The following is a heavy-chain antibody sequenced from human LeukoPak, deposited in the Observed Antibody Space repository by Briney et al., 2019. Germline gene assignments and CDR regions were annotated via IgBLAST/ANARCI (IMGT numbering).Heavy chain of an antibody. CDR1: GFTFSSDA. J-gene: IGHJ3*02. D-gene: IGHD3-9*01. CDR3: VKTMTGYFSDGFDI. CDR2: ISGGGGDT. V-gene: IGHV3-23*01. Sequence: GGSLRLSCAASGFTFSSDAMIWVRQAPGKGLEWVSNISGGGGDTYYGDSVKGRFTISRDNSKTMLYLQMNSLRAEDTAVYWCVKTMTGYFSDGFDIWGQGTMVTVSS.